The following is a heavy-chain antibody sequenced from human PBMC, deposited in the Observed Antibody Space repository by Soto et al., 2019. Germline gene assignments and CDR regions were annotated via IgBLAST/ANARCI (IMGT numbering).Heavy chain of an antibody. CDR3: ARDQPDYGTDV. V-gene: IGHV4-59*01. D-gene: IGHD2-2*01. J-gene: IGHJ6*02. Sequence: QVQLQESGPGLVKPSETLSLTCTVSGDSISSYYWSWIRQPPGKGLEWIGYIYYSGSTNYNPSLKSRVTISVDTSKNQFSLKLSSVTAADTAVYYRARDQPDYGTDVWGPGTTVTVSS. CDR2: IYYSGST. CDR1: GDSISSYY.